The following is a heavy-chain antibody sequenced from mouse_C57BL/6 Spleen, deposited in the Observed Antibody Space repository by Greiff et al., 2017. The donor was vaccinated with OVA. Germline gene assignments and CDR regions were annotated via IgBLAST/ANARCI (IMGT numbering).Heavy chain of an antibody. J-gene: IGHJ4*01. CDR3: ARLTAQERVHYAMDY. CDR1: GYTFTSYT. V-gene: IGHV1-4*01. CDR2: INPSSGYT. Sequence: VQLQQSGAELARPGASVKMSCKASGYTFTSYTMHWVKQRPGQGLEWIGYINPSSGYTKYNQKFKDKATLTADKSSSTAYMQLSSLTSEDSAVYYCARLTAQERVHYAMDYWGQGTSVTVSS. D-gene: IGHD3-2*02.